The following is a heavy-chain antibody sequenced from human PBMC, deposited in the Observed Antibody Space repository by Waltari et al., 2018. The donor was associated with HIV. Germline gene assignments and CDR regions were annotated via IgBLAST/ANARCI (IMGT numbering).Heavy chain of an antibody. V-gene: IGHV3-23*01. CDR2: VRDVDST. J-gene: IGHJ4*02. D-gene: IGHD5-12*01. CDR3: AKDDRATRGLDN. Sequence: EVQLLESGGGLVQPGGSLRLSCAASGFRFRHYAMSWVRQAPGEGLEWVAVVRDVDSTYYVDSVKGRFIISRDDSKDTLYLQMNSLRVEDTAVYYCAKDDRATRGLDNWGQGTLVTVSS. CDR1: GFRFRHYA.